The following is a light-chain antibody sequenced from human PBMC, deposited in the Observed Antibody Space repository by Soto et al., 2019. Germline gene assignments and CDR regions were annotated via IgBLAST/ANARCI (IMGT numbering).Light chain of an antibody. J-gene: IGKJ4*01. CDR1: QTVRSD. V-gene: IGKV3-15*01. Sequence: EIVMTQSPATLSVSQGERATLSCRASQTVRSDFAWYQQKPGQAPRLLIYGASTRATGIPARFSGSGSGTEFTLTISSLQSEDFAVYYCQQYNNWPLTFGGGTKVDIK. CDR2: GAS. CDR3: QQYNNWPLT.